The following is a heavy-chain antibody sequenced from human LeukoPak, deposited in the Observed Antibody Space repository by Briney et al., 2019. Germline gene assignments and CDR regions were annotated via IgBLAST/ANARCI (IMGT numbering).Heavy chain of an antibody. CDR2: IKSKTDGGTT. J-gene: IGHJ3*02. CDR3: TTGLEWLPDAFDI. V-gene: IGHV3-15*01. D-gene: IGHD3-3*01. CDR1: GFTFSNAW. Sequence: PGGSLRLSCAASGFTFSNAWMSWVRQAPGKGLEWVGRIKSKTDGGTTDYAAPVKGRFTISRDDSKNTLYLQMNSLKTEDTAVYYCTTGLEWLPDAFDIWGQGTMVTVSS.